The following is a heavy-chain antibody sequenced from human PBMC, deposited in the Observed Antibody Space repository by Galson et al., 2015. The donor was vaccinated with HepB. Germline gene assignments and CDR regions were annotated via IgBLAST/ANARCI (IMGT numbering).Heavy chain of an antibody. CDR1: GFTFSSYA. J-gene: IGHJ4*02. V-gene: IGHV3-23*01. Sequence: SLRLSCAASGFTFSSYAMSWVRQAPGKGLEWVSAISGSGGSTYYADSVKGRFTISRDNSKNTLYLQMNSLRAEDTAVYYCAKADSYDFWSEIDYWGQGTLVTVSS. CDR2: ISGSGGST. D-gene: IGHD3-3*01. CDR3: AKADSYDFWSEIDY.